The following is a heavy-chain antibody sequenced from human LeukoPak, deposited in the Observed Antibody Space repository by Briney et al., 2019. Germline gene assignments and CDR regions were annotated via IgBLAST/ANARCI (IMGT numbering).Heavy chain of an antibody. CDR2: ISSSVDTI. Sequence: GGSLRLSCAASGFSISDYYMSWIRQAPGKGLEWIAYISSSVDTIYYTDSVKGRFTISRDNANNSLYLQMDSLRAEDTAVYYCTRRRDYGDSWGQGTPVTVSS. J-gene: IGHJ4*02. CDR1: GFSISDYY. V-gene: IGHV3-11*01. CDR3: TRRRDYGDS.